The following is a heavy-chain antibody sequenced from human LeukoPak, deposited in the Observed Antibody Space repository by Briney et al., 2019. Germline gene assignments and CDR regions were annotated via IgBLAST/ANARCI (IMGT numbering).Heavy chain of an antibody. V-gene: IGHV3-7*01. J-gene: IGHJ4*02. CDR1: GFTFSSYW. Sequence: GGSLRLSCAASGFTFSSYWMSWVRQAPGKGPEWVANIKQDGSEKYYVDSVKGRFTISRDNAKNSLYLQMNSLRAEDTAVYYCARLYSSGWGYFDYWGQGTLVTVSS. D-gene: IGHD6-19*01. CDR2: IKQDGSEK. CDR3: ARLYSSGWGYFDY.